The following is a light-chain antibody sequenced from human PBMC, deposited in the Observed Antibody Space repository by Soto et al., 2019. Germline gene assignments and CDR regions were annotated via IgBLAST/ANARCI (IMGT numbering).Light chain of an antibody. CDR3: CSYAGSAAV. CDR1: SRDVGGYDY. J-gene: IGLJ1*01. CDR2: DVF. V-gene: IGLV2-11*01. Sequence: QSALTQPRSVSGSPGQSVTISCTGTSRDVGGYDYVCWYQQYPGKAPKLMIFDVFRRPSGVPDRFSGSKSGDTASLTISGLQAEDEADYYCCSYAGSAAVFGTGTKLTVL.